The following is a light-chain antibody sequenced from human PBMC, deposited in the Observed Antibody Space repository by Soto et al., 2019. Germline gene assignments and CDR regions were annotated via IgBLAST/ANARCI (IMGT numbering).Light chain of an antibody. CDR3: CSYAGSYTWV. CDR2: DVS. CDR1: SSDVCGYNY. J-gene: IGLJ3*02. Sequence: QSALTQPRSVSGSPGQSVTISCTGTSSDVCGYNYVSWYQQHPGKAPKLMIHDVSKRPSGVPDRFSGSKSGNTASLTISGLQAEDEADYDCCSYAGSYTWVFGGGTELTVL. V-gene: IGLV2-11*01.